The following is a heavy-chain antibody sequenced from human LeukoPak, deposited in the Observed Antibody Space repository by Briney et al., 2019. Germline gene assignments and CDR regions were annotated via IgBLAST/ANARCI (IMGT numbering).Heavy chain of an antibody. V-gene: IGHV1-8*03. CDR2: MNPNSGNT. J-gene: IGHJ4*02. CDR1: GYTFTSYD. CDR3: ARVSCSSTSCYHFDY. D-gene: IGHD2-2*01. Sequence: GASVEVSCKASGYTFTSYDINWVRQATGQGLEWMGWMNPNSGNTGYAQKLQGRVTITRNTSISTAYMELSSLRSEDTAVYYCARVSCSSTSCYHFDYWGQGTLVTVSS.